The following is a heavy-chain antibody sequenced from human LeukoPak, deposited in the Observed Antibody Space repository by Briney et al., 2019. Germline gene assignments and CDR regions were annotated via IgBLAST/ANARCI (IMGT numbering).Heavy chain of an antibody. V-gene: IGHV1-18*01. J-gene: IGHJ4*02. D-gene: IGHD1-26*01. CDR3: AGDRGRVGAPSLGY. CDR1: GYTFTSYG. Sequence: ASVKVSCKASGYTFTSYGISWVRQAPGQGLERMGWISAYNGNTNYAQKLQGRVTMTTDTSTSTAYMELRSLRSDDTAVYYCAGDRGRVGAPSLGYWGQGTLVTVSS. CDR2: ISAYNGNT.